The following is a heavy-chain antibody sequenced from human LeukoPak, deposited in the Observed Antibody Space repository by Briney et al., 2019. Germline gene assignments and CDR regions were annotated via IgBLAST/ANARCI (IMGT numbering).Heavy chain of an antibody. CDR3: ARVCYDFWSGYYVVYYYYYYMDV. D-gene: IGHD3-3*01. J-gene: IGHJ6*03. V-gene: IGHV3-74*01. Sequence: PGGSLRLSCAASGFTFSSYWMHWVRHAPGKGLVWVSRINSDGSSTSYADSVKGRFTISRDNAKNTLYLQMNSLRAEDTAVYYCARVCYDFWSGYYVVYYYYYYMDVWGKGTTVTVSS. CDR2: INSDGSST. CDR1: GFTFSSYW.